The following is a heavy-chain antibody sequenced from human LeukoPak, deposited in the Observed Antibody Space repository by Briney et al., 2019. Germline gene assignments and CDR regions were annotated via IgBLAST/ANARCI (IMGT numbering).Heavy chain of an antibody. CDR1: GFTVSSNY. D-gene: IGHD3-9*01. Sequence: GGSLRLSCAASGFTVSSNYMSWVRQAPGKGLEWVSVIYSGGSTSYADSVKGRFTISRDNSKNTLYLQMNSLRAEDTAVYYCARENYDILTGLGLTYGMDVWGQGTTVTVSS. J-gene: IGHJ6*02. CDR3: ARENYDILTGLGLTYGMDV. CDR2: IYSGGST. V-gene: IGHV3-53*01.